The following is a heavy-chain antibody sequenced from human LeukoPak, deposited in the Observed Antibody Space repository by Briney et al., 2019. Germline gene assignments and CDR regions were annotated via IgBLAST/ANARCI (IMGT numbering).Heavy chain of an antibody. V-gene: IGHV3-21*01. CDR3: ARCEWHYYHYYMDV. Sequence: GGSLRLSCAASGFTFSSYSMNWVRQAPGKGLEWVSSISSSSSYIYYADSVKGRFTISRDNAKNSLYLQMNSPGAEDTAVYYCARCEWHYYHYYMDVWGKGTTVTVSS. D-gene: IGHD3-3*01. J-gene: IGHJ6*03. CDR2: ISSSSSYI. CDR1: GFTFSSYS.